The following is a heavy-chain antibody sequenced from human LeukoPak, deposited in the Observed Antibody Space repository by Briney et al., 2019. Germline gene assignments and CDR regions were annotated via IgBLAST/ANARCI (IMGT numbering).Heavy chain of an antibody. J-gene: IGHJ6*03. D-gene: IGHD3-22*01. CDR2: IYYSGST. V-gene: IGHV4-59*01. CDR3: ARADYDSSGAYYYYYYMDV. CDR1: VGPISSYY. Sequence: SETLSLTCTVSVGPISSYYWLWLRQPPGKGLEGIGSIYYSGSTNYNPSLKSRVTISVDTSKNQFSLKLSSVTAADTAVYYCARADYDSSGAYYYYYYMDVWGKGTTVTVSS.